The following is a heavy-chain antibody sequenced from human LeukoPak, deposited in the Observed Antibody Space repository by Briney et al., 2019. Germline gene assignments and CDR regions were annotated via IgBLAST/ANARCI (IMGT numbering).Heavy chain of an antibody. V-gene: IGHV3-11*01. Sequence: GGSLRLSCAASGFTFSDFYMSWIRPAPGKGLEWVSYISSSGSTIYYADSVKGRFTISRDNAKNSLYLQMNSLRAEDTAVYYCARENFGHYGSGSYPTAYYYYMDVWGKGTTVTISS. CDR3: ARENFGHYGSGSYPTAYYYYMDV. J-gene: IGHJ6*03. CDR2: ISSSGSTI. CDR1: GFTFSDFY. D-gene: IGHD3-10*01.